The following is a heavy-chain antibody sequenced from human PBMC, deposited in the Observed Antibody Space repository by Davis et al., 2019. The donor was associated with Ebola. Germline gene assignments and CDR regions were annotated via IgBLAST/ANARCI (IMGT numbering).Heavy chain of an antibody. J-gene: IGHJ4*02. CDR2: ISSSSNYI. Sequence: PGGSLRLSCAASGFTFSSNSMNWVRQAPGKGLEWVSFISSSSNYIYYADSVKGRFTVSRDNAKNSLYLQMNSLRAEDTAVYYCVRWGLRGNYDSWSGSDYYFDYWGQGTLVTVPS. V-gene: IGHV3-21*01. D-gene: IGHD3-3*01. CDR3: VRWGLRGNYDSWSGSDYYFDY. CDR1: GFTFSSNS.